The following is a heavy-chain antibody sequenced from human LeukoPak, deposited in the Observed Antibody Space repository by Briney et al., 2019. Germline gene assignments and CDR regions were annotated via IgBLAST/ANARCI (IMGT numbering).Heavy chain of an antibody. Sequence: GGSLRLSCAASGFTFSDSYMSWIRQAPGKGLEWVSAISGSGGSTYYADSVKGRFTISRDNSKNTLYLQMNSLRAEDTAVYYCANYGCSSTSCSDYCYYYGMDVWGQGTTVTVSS. J-gene: IGHJ6*02. CDR3: ANYGCSSTSCSDYCYYYGMDV. CDR2: ISGSGGST. CDR1: GFTFSDSY. V-gene: IGHV3-23*01. D-gene: IGHD2-2*01.